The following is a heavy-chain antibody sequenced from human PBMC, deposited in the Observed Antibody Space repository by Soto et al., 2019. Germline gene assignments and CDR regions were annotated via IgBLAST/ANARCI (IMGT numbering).Heavy chain of an antibody. CDR3: ARQFDSVCSGHYYAY. CDR2: IIPMFGKP. J-gene: IGHJ4*02. CDR1: GGTFSRHA. D-gene: IGHD3-22*01. Sequence: QVQLVQSGAEVKKPGSSVKVSCKASGGTFSRHAISWVRQAPGPGLEWMGGIIPMFGKPKYAEKFQGRLSITADESTTTVYMQLSSLRSEDTAVYYFARQFDSVCSGHYYAYWGQGTLVTGS. V-gene: IGHV1-69*01.